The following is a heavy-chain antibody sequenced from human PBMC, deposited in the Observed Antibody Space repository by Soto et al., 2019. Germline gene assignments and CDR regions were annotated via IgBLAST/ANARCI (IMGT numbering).Heavy chain of an antibody. J-gene: IGHJ4*02. D-gene: IGHD3-3*01. Sequence: QVQLVQSGAEVKKPGSSVKVSCKASGGTFSSYAISWVRQAPGQGLEWTGGIIPIFGTANYAQKFQGRVTMNADGSTSTAYMELSSLRSEDTAVYYCARVGDYDFWSGYLDFDYWGQGTLVTVSS. CDR2: IIPIFGTA. V-gene: IGHV1-69*12. CDR3: ARVGDYDFWSGYLDFDY. CDR1: GGTFSSYA.